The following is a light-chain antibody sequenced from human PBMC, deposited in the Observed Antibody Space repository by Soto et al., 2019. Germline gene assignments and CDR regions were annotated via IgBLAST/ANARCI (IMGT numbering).Light chain of an antibody. CDR2: GNS. CDR3: QSYDSSLRPYA. CDR1: SSNIGAGYD. Sequence: QSVLTQPPSVSGAPGQRVTISCTGSSSNIGAGYDVHWYQQLPGTAPKLLIYGNSNRPSGVPDRFSGSKSGTSASLAITGLQAEDEADYYCQSYDSSLRPYAFGTGTKVTVL. J-gene: IGLJ1*01. V-gene: IGLV1-40*01.